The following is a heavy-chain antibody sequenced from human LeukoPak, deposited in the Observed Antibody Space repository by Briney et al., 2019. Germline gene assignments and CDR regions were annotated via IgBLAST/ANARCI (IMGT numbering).Heavy chain of an antibody. V-gene: IGHV4-34*01. D-gene: IGHD2-2*01. Sequence: SETLSLTCAVYGGSFSGYYWSWIRQPPGKGLEWIGEINHSGSTNYNPPLKSRVTISVDTSKNHFSLKLSSVTAADTAVYYRARGQSSRVVPAAMYHDYWGQGTLVTVSS. CDR1: GGSFSGYY. J-gene: IGHJ4*02. CDR3: ARGQSSRVVPAAMYHDY. CDR2: INHSGST.